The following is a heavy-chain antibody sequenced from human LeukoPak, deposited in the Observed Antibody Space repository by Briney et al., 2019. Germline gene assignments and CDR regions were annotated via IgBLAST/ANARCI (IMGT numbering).Heavy chain of an antibody. CDR2: IFTTENT. Sequence: SETLSLTCTVSGDSISSGDYYWSWIRQPAGRGLEWIGRIFTTENTDYNPSLTSRVTMSIDTSKNQFSLELRSVTAADTAVYYCTRDPAFYGSGDWGQGTLVTVSS. V-gene: IGHV4-61*02. CDR3: TRDPAFYGSGD. J-gene: IGHJ4*02. CDR1: GDSISSGDYY. D-gene: IGHD3-10*01.